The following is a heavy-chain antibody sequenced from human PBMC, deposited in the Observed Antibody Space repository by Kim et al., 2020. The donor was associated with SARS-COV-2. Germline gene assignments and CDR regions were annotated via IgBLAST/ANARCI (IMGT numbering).Heavy chain of an antibody. CDR2: IYPGDSDT. J-gene: IGHJ5*02. V-gene: IGHV5-51*01. CDR3: ARRGGYCSSTSCYEWWNWFDP. D-gene: IGHD2-2*01. CDR1: GYSFTSYW. Sequence: GESLKISCKGSGYSFTSYWIGWVRQMPGKGLEWMGIIYPGDSDTRYSPSFQGQVTISADKSISTAYLQWSSLKASDTAMYYCARRGGYCSSTSCYEWWNWFDPWGQGTLVTVSS.